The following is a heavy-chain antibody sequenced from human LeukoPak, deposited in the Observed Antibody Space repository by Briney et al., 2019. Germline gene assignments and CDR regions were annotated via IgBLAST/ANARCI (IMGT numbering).Heavy chain of an antibody. V-gene: IGHV4-39*07. D-gene: IGHD3-22*01. J-gene: IGHJ4*02. CDR2: IYYSGSA. Sequence: SETLSLTCTVSGGSISSSYYYWGWIRQPPGKGLEWIGSIYYSGSAYYNPSLKSRVTLSVDTFKNQFSLKLSSVTAADTAVYYCARGLYYYDSSGYYAPIDYWGQGTLVTVSS. CDR1: GGSISSSYYY. CDR3: ARGLYYYDSSGYYAPIDY.